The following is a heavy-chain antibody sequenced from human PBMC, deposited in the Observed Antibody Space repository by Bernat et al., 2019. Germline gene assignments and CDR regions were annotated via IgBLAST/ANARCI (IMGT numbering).Heavy chain of an antibody. Sequence: QVQLQESGPGLVKPSETLSLTCAVSGYSISSGYYWGWIRQPPGKGLEWIGSIYHSGSTYYNPSLKSRVTISVDTSKNQCSLKLSSVTAADTAVYYCASVSIEAEYFQHWGQGTLVTVSS. J-gene: IGHJ1*01. CDR2: IYHSGST. V-gene: IGHV4-38-2*01. CDR3: ASVSIEAEYFQH. D-gene: IGHD3-22*01. CDR1: GYSISSGYY.